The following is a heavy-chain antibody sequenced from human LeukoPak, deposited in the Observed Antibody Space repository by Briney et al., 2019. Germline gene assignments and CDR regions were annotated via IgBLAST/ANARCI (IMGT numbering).Heavy chain of an antibody. D-gene: IGHD6-19*01. CDR1: GFTFDDYS. Sequence: PGGSLRLSCAASGFTFDDYSMNWVRQAPGKGLEWVSSITSSSSYIYYADSVKGRFTISRDNAKNSLYLQMNSLRAEDTAVYYCAREMLAAVAAQSWGQGTLVTVSS. V-gene: IGHV3-21*01. CDR2: ITSSSSYI. CDR3: AREMLAAVAAQS. J-gene: IGHJ5*02.